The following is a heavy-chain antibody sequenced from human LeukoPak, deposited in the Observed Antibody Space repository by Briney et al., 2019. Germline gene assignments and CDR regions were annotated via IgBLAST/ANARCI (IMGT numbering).Heavy chain of an antibody. J-gene: IGHJ4*02. CDR1: GYTFTSYG. V-gene: IGHV1-18*01. Sequence: ASVKVSCKASGYTFTSYGISWVRQAPGQGLEWMGWISAYNGNTNYAQKLQGRVTMTRDTSTSTVYMELSSLRSEDTAIYYCARDMYTSGRGYWGQGTLVTVSS. D-gene: IGHD6-19*01. CDR3: ARDMYTSGRGY. CDR2: ISAYNGNT.